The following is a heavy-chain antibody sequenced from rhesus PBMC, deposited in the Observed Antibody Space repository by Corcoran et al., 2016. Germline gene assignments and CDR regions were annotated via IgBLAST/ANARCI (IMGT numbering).Heavy chain of an antibody. J-gene: IGHJ2*01. D-gene: IGHD3-3*01. Sequence: QVQLQESGPGLVKPSETLSLTCAVSGGSISDDYYWSWIRQPPGKGLEWIGYIYGSGGGTNYHTSLKNRVTISMDTSKNQFFLKLSYVTAADTAVYYCARPRRGYNMWTGYYTGWYFDLWGPGTPITISS. CDR1: GGSISDDYY. CDR3: ARPRRGYNMWTGYYTGWYFDL. CDR2: IYGSGGGT. V-gene: IGHV4-106*01.